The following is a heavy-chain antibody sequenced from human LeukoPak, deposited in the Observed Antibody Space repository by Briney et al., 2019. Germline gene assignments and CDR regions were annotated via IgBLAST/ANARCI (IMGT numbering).Heavy chain of an antibody. V-gene: IGHV1-2*02. CDR2: INPNSGGT. CDR3: ARAPSGSYGGRFDY. CDR1: GYTFTGYY. J-gene: IGHJ4*02. D-gene: IGHD1-26*01. Sequence: ASVKVSCKASGYTFTGYYMHWVRQAPGQGLEWMGWINPNSGGTNYAQKFQGRVTMTRDTSISTAYMELSRLRSDDTAVYYCARAPSGSYGGRFDYWGQGTLVTVSS.